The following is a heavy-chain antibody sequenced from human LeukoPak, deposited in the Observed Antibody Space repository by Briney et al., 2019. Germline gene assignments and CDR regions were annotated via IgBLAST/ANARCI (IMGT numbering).Heavy chain of an antibody. Sequence: SETLSLTCTVSGGSISDYYWNWIRQPPGKGLEWIGYIYYSGSTTYNPPLKSRVTMSVDTAKNQFSLKLRSVTAADTAVYYCARGDFCSSTNCYLRPMDVWGKGTTVTVSS. CDR3: ARGDFCSSTNCYLRPMDV. J-gene: IGHJ6*03. CDR1: GGSISDYY. D-gene: IGHD2-2*01. V-gene: IGHV4-59*01. CDR2: IYYSGST.